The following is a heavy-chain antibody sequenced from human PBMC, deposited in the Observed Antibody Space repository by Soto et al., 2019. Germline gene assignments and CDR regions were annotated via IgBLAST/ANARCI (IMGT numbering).Heavy chain of an antibody. CDR1: GYTLTELS. J-gene: IGHJ3*02. CDR3: ATGGRVHVYDAFDI. V-gene: IGHV1-24*01. CDR2: FDPEDGET. D-gene: IGHD2-8*01. Sequence: ASVKVSCKVSGYTLTELSMHWVRQAPGKGLEWMGGFDPEDGETIYAQKFQGRVTMTEDTSTDTAYMELSSLRSEDTAVYYCATGGRVHVYDAFDIWGQGTMVTVSS.